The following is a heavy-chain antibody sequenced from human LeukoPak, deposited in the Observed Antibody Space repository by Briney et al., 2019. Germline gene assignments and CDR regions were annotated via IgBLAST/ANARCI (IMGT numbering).Heavy chain of an antibody. CDR1: GFTFSEYN. CDR3: ARSIGLTGGGVDV. Sequence: PGGSLRLSCAASGFTFSEYNMNWVRQAPGKGLEWVSYITNGGSTIHHADSVKGRFTISRDNAKKTLYLQMNSLRAEDAAVYYCARSIGLTGGGVDVWGQGTTVTVSS. J-gene: IGHJ6*02. V-gene: IGHV3-11*01. D-gene: IGHD3-9*01. CDR2: ITNGGSTI.